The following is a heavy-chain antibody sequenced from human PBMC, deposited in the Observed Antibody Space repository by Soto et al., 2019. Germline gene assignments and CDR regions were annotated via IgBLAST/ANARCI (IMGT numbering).Heavy chain of an antibody. D-gene: IGHD3-10*01. Sequence: EVQLVESGGGLVQPGGSLRISCAASGFSFSTYWMHWVRQAPGKGLVWVSHINSDGSGTTYADSVTGRFIISRDNAKSTQSLQMNSLRVDDTAVYYCVRDGASGDWDYWGQGILVTVSS. V-gene: IGHV3-74*01. CDR1: GFSFSTYW. CDR3: VRDGASGDWDY. J-gene: IGHJ4*02. CDR2: INSDGSGT.